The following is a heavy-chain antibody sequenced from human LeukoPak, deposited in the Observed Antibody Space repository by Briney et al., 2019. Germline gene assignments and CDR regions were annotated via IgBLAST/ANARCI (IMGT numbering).Heavy chain of an antibody. CDR2: IYSGERT. V-gene: IGHV3-53*01. Sequence: GGSLRLSCAVSGFSVTANDMSWVRQAPGKGLEWVSVIYSGERTYYADSVKGRFTVSRDNSKNTLYLQMNSLRAEDTAVYYCARSSRPYCSGGSCSCFDYWGQGTLVTVSS. J-gene: IGHJ4*02. CDR1: GFSVTAND. D-gene: IGHD2-15*01. CDR3: ARSSRPYCSGGSCSCFDY.